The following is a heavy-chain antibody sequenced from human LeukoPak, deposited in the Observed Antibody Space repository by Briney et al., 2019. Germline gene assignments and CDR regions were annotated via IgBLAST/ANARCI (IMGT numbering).Heavy chain of an antibody. CDR3: ARDSRDIVVVVAATPYYYYGMDV. V-gene: IGHV1-69*01. J-gene: IGHJ6*02. CDR2: IIPIFGTA. CDR1: VGTFSSYA. Sequence: SVKVSCKASVGTFSSYAISWVRQAPGQGLEWMGGIIPIFGTANYAQKFQGRVTITADESTSTAYMELSSLRSEDTAVYYCARDSRDIVVVVAATPYYYYGMDVWGQGTTVTVSS. D-gene: IGHD2-15*01.